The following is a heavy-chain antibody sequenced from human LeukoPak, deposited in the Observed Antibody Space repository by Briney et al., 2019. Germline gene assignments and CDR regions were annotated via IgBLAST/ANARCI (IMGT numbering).Heavy chain of an antibody. V-gene: IGHV4-59*01. CDR2: IYYSGST. D-gene: IGHD3-22*01. CDR1: GGSISSYY. Sequence: KPSETLSLTCTVSGGSISSYYWSWIRQPPGKGLEWIGYIYYSGSTNYKPSLKSRVTISVDTSKNQFSLKLSSVTAADTAVYYCARDLDSSGYYDYWGQGTLVTVSS. CDR3: ARDLDSSGYYDY. J-gene: IGHJ4*02.